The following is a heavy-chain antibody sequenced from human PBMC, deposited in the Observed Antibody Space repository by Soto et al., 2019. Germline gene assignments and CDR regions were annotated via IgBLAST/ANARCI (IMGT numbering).Heavy chain of an antibody. Sequence: QVHLVESGGGVVQPGRSLRLSCAASGFPFSAYGMHWVRQAPGKGLEWLAMIYYDGNNKYYAPSVEGRFTISRDNSKNTLYLQINSLRVEDTAVYYCARVGGTVTSDYWGQGTLVIVSS. CDR2: IYYDGNNK. CDR1: GFPFSAYG. CDR3: ARVGGTVTSDY. J-gene: IGHJ4*02. D-gene: IGHD4-17*01. V-gene: IGHV3-33*01.